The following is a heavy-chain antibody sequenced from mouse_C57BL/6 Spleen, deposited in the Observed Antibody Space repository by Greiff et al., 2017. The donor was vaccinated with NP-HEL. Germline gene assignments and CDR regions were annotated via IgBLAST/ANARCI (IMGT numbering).Heavy chain of an antibody. CDR3: ASTEYYGTYFDY. D-gene: IGHD1-1*01. V-gene: IGHV14-2*01. CDR2: IDPEDGET. J-gene: IGHJ2*01. Sequence: EVKLQESGAELVKPGASVKLPCTASGFNIKDYYMHWVKQRTEQGLEWIGRIDPEDGETKYAPKYQGKGTITADTSSNTAYLQLSSLTSEDTAVYYGASTEYYGTYFDYWGQGSTFTVSS. CDR1: GFNIKDYY.